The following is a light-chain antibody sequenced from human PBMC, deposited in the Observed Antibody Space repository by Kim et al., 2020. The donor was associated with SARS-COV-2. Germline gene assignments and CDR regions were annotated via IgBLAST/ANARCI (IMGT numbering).Light chain of an antibody. Sequence: DRVMTQSPVTLSVSPGETATLSCRASQTVSSSLAWYQHKPGQAPRLLIYGASTRATGVPARFSGGGSGTEFTLTISSLESEDFAVYYCQHYYSWPYTFGQETKLEI. J-gene: IGKJ2*01. V-gene: IGKV3-15*01. CDR2: GAS. CDR1: QTVSSS. CDR3: QHYYSWPYT.